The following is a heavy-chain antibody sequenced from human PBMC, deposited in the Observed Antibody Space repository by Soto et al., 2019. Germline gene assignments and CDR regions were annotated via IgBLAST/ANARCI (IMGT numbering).Heavy chain of an antibody. V-gene: IGHV3-21*01. CDR3: ARDYLLIGLGSRSWYERGGMDV. D-gene: IGHD6-13*01. Sequence: EVQLVESGGGLVKPGGSLRLSCAASGFTFSSYSMNWVRQAPGKGLEWVSSISSSSSYIYYADSVKGRFTISRDNAKNSLYLQMNSLRAEDTAVYYCARDYLLIGLGSRSWYERGGMDVWGQGTTVTVSS. CDR2: ISSSSSYI. CDR1: GFTFSSYS. J-gene: IGHJ6*02.